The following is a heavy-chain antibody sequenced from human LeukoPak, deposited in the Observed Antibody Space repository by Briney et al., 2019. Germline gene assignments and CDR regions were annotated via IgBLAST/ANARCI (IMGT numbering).Heavy chain of an antibody. V-gene: IGHV3-30*04. CDR1: GFTFSSYA. Sequence: GRSLRLSCAASGFTFSSYAMHWVRQAPGKGLEWVAVISYDGSNKYYADSVKGRFTISRDNSKNTLYLQMNSLRAEDTAVYYCARDSGRGFFFDYWGQGTLATVSS. CDR3: ARDSGRGFFFDY. D-gene: IGHD3-10*01. CDR2: ISYDGSNK. J-gene: IGHJ4*02.